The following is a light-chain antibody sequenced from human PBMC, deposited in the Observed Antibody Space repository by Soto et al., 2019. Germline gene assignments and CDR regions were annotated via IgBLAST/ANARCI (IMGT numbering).Light chain of an antibody. CDR1: QTFSSH. Sequence: EIVLTQSPATLSLSPGERATLSCRASQTFSSHLAWYQQKPGQAPRLLSYDASKMATGIPARFSGRGSGTAFTLTISSLEPEDFAVYYCQQRSNWPPVITFGQGTRLEIK. CDR3: QQRSNWPPVIT. J-gene: IGKJ5*01. CDR2: DAS. V-gene: IGKV3-11*01.